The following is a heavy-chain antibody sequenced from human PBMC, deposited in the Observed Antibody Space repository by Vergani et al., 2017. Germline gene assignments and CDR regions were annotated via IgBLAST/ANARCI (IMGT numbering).Heavy chain of an antibody. CDR2: INHSGST. CDR1: GGSFSGYY. D-gene: IGHD2-2*02. CDR3: ARGVLGYCSSTSCYTGPIYRY. V-gene: IGHV4-34*01. J-gene: IGHJ4*02. Sequence: QLQLQESGSGLVKPSETLSLTCAVYGGSFSGYYWSWIRQPPGKGLEWIGEINHSGSTNYNPSLKSRVTISVDTSKNQFSLKLSSVTAADTAVYYCARGVLGYCSSTSCYTGPIYRYWGQGTLVTVSS.